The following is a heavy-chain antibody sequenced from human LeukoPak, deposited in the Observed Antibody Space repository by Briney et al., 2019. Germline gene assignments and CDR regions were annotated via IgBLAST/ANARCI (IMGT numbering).Heavy chain of an antibody. J-gene: IGHJ4*02. CDR2: ISYSGST. Sequence: SETLSLTCTVSGGSISSDGYYWSWIRQLPGKGLEWIAYISYSGSTYYTPSLKSRLSISMDTSQNQFSLKLSSVTAADTAVYYCARDGAYGDLDYWGQGTLVTVSS. CDR1: GGSISSDGYY. V-gene: IGHV4-31*03. CDR3: ARDGAYGDLDY. D-gene: IGHD4-17*01.